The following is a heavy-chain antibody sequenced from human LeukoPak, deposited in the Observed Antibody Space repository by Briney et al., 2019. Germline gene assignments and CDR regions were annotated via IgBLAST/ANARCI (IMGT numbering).Heavy chain of an antibody. J-gene: IGHJ5*02. CDR2: TYTSGST. Sequence: PSETLSLTCTVSGGSISSYYWSWIRQPAGKGLEWIGRTYTSGSTNYNPSLKSRVTMSVDTSKNQFSLKLSSVTAADTAVYYCARDLGSPGGSGEWFDPWGQGTLVTVSS. CDR1: GGSISSYY. D-gene: IGHD2-15*01. CDR3: ARDLGSPGGSGEWFDP. V-gene: IGHV4-4*07.